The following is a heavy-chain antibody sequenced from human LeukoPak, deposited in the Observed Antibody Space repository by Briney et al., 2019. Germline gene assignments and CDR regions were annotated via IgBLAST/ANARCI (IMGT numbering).Heavy chain of an antibody. Sequence: GGSLRLSCAASGFTFSSYAMSWVRQAPEKGLEWVSYISTGGDNTFYADSLKGRFTVSRDNAKNSLFLQMDSLRAEDTAVYYCARSFCTSVSCPKGHYYYVMDVWGQGTTVTVSS. V-gene: IGHV3-21*01. CDR1: GFTFSSYA. CDR2: ISTGGDNT. J-gene: IGHJ6*02. D-gene: IGHD2-8*02. CDR3: ARSFCTSVSCPKGHYYYVMDV.